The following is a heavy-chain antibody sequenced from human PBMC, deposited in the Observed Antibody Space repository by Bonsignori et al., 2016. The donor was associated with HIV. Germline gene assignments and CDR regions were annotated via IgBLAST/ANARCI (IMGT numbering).Heavy chain of an antibody. CDR3: ARVRRLLRWTDNTGIDALDI. D-gene: IGHD4-23*01. CDR2: ISAYNGNT. Sequence: WVRQAPGQGLEWMGWISAYNGNTNYAQKLQGRVTMATDTSTSTAYMELRSLRSDDTALYYCARVRRLLRWTDNTGIDALDIWGQGTMVTVSS. J-gene: IGHJ3*02. V-gene: IGHV1-18*01.